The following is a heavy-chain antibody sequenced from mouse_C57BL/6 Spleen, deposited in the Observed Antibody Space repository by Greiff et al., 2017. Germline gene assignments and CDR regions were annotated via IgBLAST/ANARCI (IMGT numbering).Heavy chain of an antibody. D-gene: IGHD4-1*01. Sequence: QVHVKQPGAELVRPGSSVKLSCKASGYTFTSYWMGWVKQRPGQGLEWIGNIYPSDSDTHYNQKFKDKATLTVDKSSITAYMQLSSVTSEDSAVDCCARGAGTISFAYWGQGTLVTVSA. J-gene: IGHJ3*01. CDR2: IYPSDSDT. CDR1: GYTFTSYW. CDR3: ARGAGTISFAY. V-gene: IGHV1-61*01.